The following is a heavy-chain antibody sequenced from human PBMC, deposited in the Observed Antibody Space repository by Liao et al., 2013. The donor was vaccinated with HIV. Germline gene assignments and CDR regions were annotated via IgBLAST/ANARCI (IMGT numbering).Heavy chain of an antibody. CDR1: GGSFGGYY. V-gene: IGHV4-34*01. Sequence: QVQLQQWGAGLLKPSETLSLTCAIYGGSFGGYYWSWIRQPPGKGLEWIGEINHSGSTNYNPSLKSRVTMSVDTSKNQFSLRLSSVTAADTAVYYCARTVTLXCSSSSCYKDYFDYWGQGTLVTVSS. D-gene: IGHD2-2*02. J-gene: IGHJ4*02. CDR3: ARTVTLXCSSSSCYKDYFDY. CDR2: INHSGST.